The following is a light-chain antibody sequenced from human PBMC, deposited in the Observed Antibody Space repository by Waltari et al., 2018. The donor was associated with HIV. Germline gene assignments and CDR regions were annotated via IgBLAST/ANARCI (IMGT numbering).Light chain of an antibody. CDR3: QQYNNWPLT. Sequence: EIVMTPSPATLSWSPGEGVNLSCRASQSIIINLAWYQQKPGQAPRLLMFGTSNRATGVPARFSGSGSGTEFSLTISSLQSEDFAVYYCQQYNNWPLTFGEGTKVEIK. CDR2: GTS. J-gene: IGKJ4*01. V-gene: IGKV3-15*01. CDR1: QSIIIN.